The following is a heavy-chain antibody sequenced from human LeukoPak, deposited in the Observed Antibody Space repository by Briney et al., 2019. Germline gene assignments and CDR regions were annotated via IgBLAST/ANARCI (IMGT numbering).Heavy chain of an antibody. CDR1: GFTFNNYY. CDR3: ARGGYGHNMDV. V-gene: IGHV3-74*01. J-gene: IGHJ6*03. D-gene: IGHD3-10*01. Sequence: GGSLRLSCVGSGFTFNNYYMYWVRQAPGKGPVWVSRIKNAGDDPIYADSVKGRFTISRDNAKNTVYLQMNSLRAEDTAVYYCARGGYGHNMDVWGEGTTATVSS. CDR2: IKNAGDDP.